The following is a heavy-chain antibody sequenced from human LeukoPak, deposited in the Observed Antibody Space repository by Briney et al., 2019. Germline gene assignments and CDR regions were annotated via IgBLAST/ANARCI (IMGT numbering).Heavy chain of an antibody. CDR3: AKDSGPYTSGYYGH. D-gene: IGHD3-22*01. Sequence: GGSLRLFCAASGFTFSSYAMSWVRQAPGKSLEWVSDISGGGGTTYYADSVKGRFTISRDNSKNTLSLQMNSLRAEDTAVYYCAKDSGPYTSGYYGHWGQGTLVTVSS. CDR2: ISGGGGTT. CDR1: GFTFSSYA. V-gene: IGHV3-23*01. J-gene: IGHJ4*02.